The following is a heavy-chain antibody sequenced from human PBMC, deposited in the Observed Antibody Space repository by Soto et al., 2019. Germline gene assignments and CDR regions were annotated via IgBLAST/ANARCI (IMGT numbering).Heavy chain of an antibody. D-gene: IGHD2-21*02. CDR2: ISYDGFNK. J-gene: IGHJ6*02. Sequence: GGSLRLSCAASGFTFSSYGMHWVRQAPGKGLEWVAVISYDGFNKYYGDSVKGRLTISRDNSKNTLYLQMNSLRAEDTAVYFCAKGNEKGDRHYHYYYAMDVWGQGTTVTVSS. CDR1: GFTFSSYG. V-gene: IGHV3-30*18. CDR3: AKGNEKGDRHYHYYYAMDV.